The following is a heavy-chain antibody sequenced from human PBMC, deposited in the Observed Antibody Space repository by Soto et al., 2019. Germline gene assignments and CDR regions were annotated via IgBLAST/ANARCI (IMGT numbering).Heavy chain of an antibody. J-gene: IGHJ4*01. D-gene: IGHD3-16*01. CDR1: GASIISGNW. CDR2: IYHSGST. V-gene: IGHV4-4*02. CDR3: ASHRGNTFGPYDD. Sequence: SETLSLTCAVSGASIISGNWWSLVRQSPGKGLEWIGEIYHSGSTNHNPSLKSRVIISVDKSRNQFSLKLSSVTAADTAVYFCASHRGNTFGPYDDWGQGTQVT.